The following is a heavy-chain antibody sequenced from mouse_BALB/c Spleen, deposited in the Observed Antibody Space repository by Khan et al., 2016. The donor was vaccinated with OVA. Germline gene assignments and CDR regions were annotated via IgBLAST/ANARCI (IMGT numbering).Heavy chain of an antibody. CDR3: VNHGSSSAWFSY. CDR2: INPSTGYT. D-gene: IGHD1-1*01. V-gene: IGHV1-7*01. J-gene: IGHJ3*01. CDR1: GYTFTNYW. Sequence: VQLQQSGAELAKPGASVKMSCRASGYTFTNYWMHWVKQRPGQGLEWIGYINPSTGYTEYNQKFKDKATLTADKSSSTAYMQLSSLTSEESAVYYCVNHGSSSAWFSYWGQGTLVTVSA.